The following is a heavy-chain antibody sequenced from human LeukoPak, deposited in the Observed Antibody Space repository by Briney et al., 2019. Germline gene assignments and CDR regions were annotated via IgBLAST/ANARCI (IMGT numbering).Heavy chain of an antibody. CDR3: ARDPRVGATSGLDY. J-gene: IGHJ4*02. V-gene: IGHV4-4*02. CDR2: IYHSGST. Sequence: GEIYHSGSTNYNPSLKSRVTISVDKSKNQFSLKLSSVTAADTAVYYCARDPRVGATSGLDYWGQGTLVTVSS. D-gene: IGHD1-26*01.